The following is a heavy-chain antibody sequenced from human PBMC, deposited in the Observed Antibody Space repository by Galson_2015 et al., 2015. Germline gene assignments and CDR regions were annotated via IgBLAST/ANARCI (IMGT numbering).Heavy chain of an antibody. CDR2: INTNTGNP. Sequence: SVKVSCKASGYNFTNHAIAWVRQAPGQGLEWMGWINTNTGNPTYAQGFTGPFVLSLDTSVSTAYLQIQRLEAEDTAVYYCARDPSPYGDLAAWYFDLWGRGTLVTVSS. CDR3: ARDPSPYGDLAAWYFDL. J-gene: IGHJ2*01. D-gene: IGHD4-17*01. CDR1: GYNFTNHA. V-gene: IGHV7-4-1*01.